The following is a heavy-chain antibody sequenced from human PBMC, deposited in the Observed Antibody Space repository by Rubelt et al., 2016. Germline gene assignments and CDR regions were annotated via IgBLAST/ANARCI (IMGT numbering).Heavy chain of an antibody. CDR1: GYTFTSYG. J-gene: IGHJ5*02. D-gene: IGHD3-3*01. V-gene: IGHV1-46*01. CDR2: INPSGVST. CDR3: ARSPRYDFEDNWFDP. Sequence: QVQLVQSGAEVKKPGASVKVSCKASGYTFTSYGISWVRQAPGQGLEWMGIINPSGVSTSYAQKFQGRVTMTRDTSTSTVYMELSSLRSEDTAVYYCARSPRYDFEDNWFDPWGQGTLVTVSS.